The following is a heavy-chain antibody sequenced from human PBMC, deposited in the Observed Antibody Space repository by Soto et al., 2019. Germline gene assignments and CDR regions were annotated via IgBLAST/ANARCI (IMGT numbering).Heavy chain of an antibody. D-gene: IGHD6-19*01. Sequence: ASVKVSCKASSETFASYDITWVRQAPGQGLEWMGWISTYNGNTKYAQDVQGRVSMTTDTSTSTAYMELRSLKSDDTAVYYCARVTRGSGDWFDPWGQGTMVTVSS. CDR3: ARVTRGSGDWFDP. CDR1: SETFASYD. CDR2: ISTYNGNT. J-gene: IGHJ5*02. V-gene: IGHV1-18*01.